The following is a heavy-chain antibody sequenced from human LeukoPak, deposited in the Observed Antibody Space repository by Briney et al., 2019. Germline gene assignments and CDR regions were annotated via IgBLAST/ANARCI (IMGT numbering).Heavy chain of an antibody. V-gene: IGHV3-7*01. CDR2: MKYDGSRI. Sequence: AGGSLRRSRAASGFTFSSYWMNWVGQAPGKGLEWVASMKYDGSRIYYVDSVKGRFTISRDNAKNSLYLQMNSLRAEDTAVYYCARDHAVDGLVFDLWGQGTLVTVSS. CDR3: ARDHAVDGLVFDL. D-gene: IGHD5-24*01. CDR1: GFTFSSYW. J-gene: IGHJ4*02.